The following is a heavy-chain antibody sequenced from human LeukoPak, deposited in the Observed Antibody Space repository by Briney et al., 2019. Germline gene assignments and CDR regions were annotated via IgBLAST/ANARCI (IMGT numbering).Heavy chain of an antibody. CDR2: ISGGGGST. D-gene: IGHD6-19*01. CDR3: AKDHRSGWSELSY. CDR1: GFTFSSYA. J-gene: IGHJ4*02. V-gene: IGHV3-23*01. Sequence: PGGSLGLSCAASGFTFSSYAMSWVRQAPGKGLEWVSGISGGGGSTYYADSVKGRFTISRDSSKNTLYLQMNSLRGEDTAVYYCAKDHRSGWSELSYWGQGTLVTVSS.